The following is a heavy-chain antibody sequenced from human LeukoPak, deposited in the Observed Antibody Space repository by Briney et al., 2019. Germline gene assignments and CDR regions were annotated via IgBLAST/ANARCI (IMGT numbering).Heavy chain of an antibody. D-gene: IGHD6-19*01. CDR3: ARQLPGYSSGRSYWYFDL. V-gene: IGHV4-39*01. CDR1: GGSISSSSYY. CDR2: IYYSGST. Sequence: SETLSLTCTVSGGSISSSSYYWGWIRQPPGKGLEWIGSIYYSGSTYYNPSLKSRVTISADTSKKQFSLKLSSVTAADTAVYYCARQLPGYSSGRSYWYFDLWGRGTLVTVSS. J-gene: IGHJ2*01.